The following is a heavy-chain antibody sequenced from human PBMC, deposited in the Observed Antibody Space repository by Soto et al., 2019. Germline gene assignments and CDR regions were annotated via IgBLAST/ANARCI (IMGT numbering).Heavy chain of an antibody. V-gene: IGHV5-51*03. D-gene: IGHD7-27*01. CDR1: GYSLNTYW. CDR3: VVAFERTMGNYCYYYGMDV. J-gene: IGHJ6*02. Sequence: PGESLKISRQGSGYSLNTYWIAGSVQMHGKGREWMGIIYTGDSDTRYSPSFQGKVTSAADKSISTAYMQWSSLKASDTAMYYCVVAFERTMGNYCYYYGMDVWGQGTMVTVSS. CDR2: IYTGDSDT.